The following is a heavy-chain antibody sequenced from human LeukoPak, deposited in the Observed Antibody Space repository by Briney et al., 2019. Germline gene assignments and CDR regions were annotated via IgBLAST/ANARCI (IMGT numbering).Heavy chain of an antibody. V-gene: IGHV4-61*02. CDR3: ARDVAAVYYYYMDV. CDR2: IYTSGST. Sequence: SETLSLTCTVSGGSISSGSYYWSWIRQPAGKGLEWIGRIYTSGSTNYNPSLKSRVTISVDTSKNQFSLKLSSVTAADTAVYYCARDVAAVYYYYMDVWGKGTTVTISS. J-gene: IGHJ6*03. CDR1: GGSISSGSYY. D-gene: IGHD6-13*01.